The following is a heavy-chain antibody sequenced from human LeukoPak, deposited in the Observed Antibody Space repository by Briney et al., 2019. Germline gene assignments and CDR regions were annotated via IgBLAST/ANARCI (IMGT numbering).Heavy chain of an antibody. CDR2: IWYDGSNK. V-gene: IGHV3-33*08. CDR1: GFTFINYG. Sequence: GGSLRLSCVVSGFTFINYGMSWVRQAPGKGLEWVAVIWYDGSNKYYADSVKGRFTISRDNSKNTLYLQMNSLRAEDTAVYYCASSEGDGLDYWGQGTLVTVSS. J-gene: IGHJ4*02. D-gene: IGHD3-16*01. CDR3: ASSEGDGLDY.